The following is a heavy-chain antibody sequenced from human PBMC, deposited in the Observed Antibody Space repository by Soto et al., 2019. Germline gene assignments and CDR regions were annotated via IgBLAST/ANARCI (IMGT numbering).Heavy chain of an antibody. Sequence: SLRLSCAASGFTFGSYAMSWVRQAPGKGLEWVSAISGSGGSTYYADSVKGRFTISRDNAKNSLYLQMSSLRDEDTAVYYCARGTTVTTLASWFDPWGQGTLVTVAS. D-gene: IGHD4-4*01. V-gene: IGHV3-23*01. CDR2: ISGSGGST. J-gene: IGHJ5*02. CDR3: ARGTTVTTLASWFDP. CDR1: GFTFGSYA.